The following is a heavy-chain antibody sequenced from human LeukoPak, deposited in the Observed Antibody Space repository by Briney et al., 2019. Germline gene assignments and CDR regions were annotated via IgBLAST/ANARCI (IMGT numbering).Heavy chain of an antibody. V-gene: IGHV5-51*01. CDR2: MYPGDSDT. CDR3: ARGGGYSGYAPTNWFDP. CDR1: GYSFTSYW. Sequence: GESLKISCKGSGYSFTSYWIGWVRQMPGKGLEWMGIMYPGDSDTRYSPSFQGQVTISADKSISTAYLQWSSLKASDTAMYYCARGGGYSGYAPTNWFDPWGQGTLVTVSS. J-gene: IGHJ5*02. D-gene: IGHD5-12*01.